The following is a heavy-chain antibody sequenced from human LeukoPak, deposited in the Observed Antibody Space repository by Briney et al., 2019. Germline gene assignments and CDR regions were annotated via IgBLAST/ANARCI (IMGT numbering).Heavy chain of an antibody. Sequence: SETLSLTCTVSGGSISSYYWSWIRQPPGKGLEWIGYIYYSGSTNFNPSLKSRVTMSVDTSKNQFSLKLSSVTAADTAVYYCARVFYDFWSGYYWDAFGIWGQGTMVTVSS. CDR3: ARVFYDFWSGYYWDAFGI. CDR2: IYYSGST. J-gene: IGHJ3*02. D-gene: IGHD3-3*01. CDR1: GGSISSYY. V-gene: IGHV4-59*12.